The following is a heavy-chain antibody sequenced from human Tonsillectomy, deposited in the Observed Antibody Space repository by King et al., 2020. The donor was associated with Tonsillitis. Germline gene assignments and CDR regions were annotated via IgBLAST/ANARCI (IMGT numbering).Heavy chain of an antibody. CDR3: ARTSSIAARWGPYYFDY. D-gene: IGHD6-6*01. CDR1: GFTFSSYS. Sequence: VQLVESGGGLVKPGGSLRLSCAASGFTFSSYSMNWVRQAPGKGLEWVSSISSSSSYIYYADSVKGRFTISRDNAKNSLYLQMNSLGAEDTAVYYCARTSSIAARWGPYYFDYWGQGTLVTVSS. CDR2: ISSSSSYI. J-gene: IGHJ4*02. V-gene: IGHV3-21*01.